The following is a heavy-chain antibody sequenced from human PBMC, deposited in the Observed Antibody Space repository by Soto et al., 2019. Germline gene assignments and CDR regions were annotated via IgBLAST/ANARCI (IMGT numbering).Heavy chain of an antibody. CDR2: ISAYNGNT. CDR3: ARCSHYYYDSSGYRVAFDI. CDR1: SYTFTSYG. Sequence: SVKVSCKASSYTFTSYGISWVRQAPVQGLEWMGWISAYNGNTNYAQKLQGRVTMTTDTSTSTAYMELRSLRSDDTAVYYCARCSHYYYDSSGYRVAFDIWGQGTMVTV. D-gene: IGHD3-22*01. J-gene: IGHJ3*02. V-gene: IGHV1-18*04.